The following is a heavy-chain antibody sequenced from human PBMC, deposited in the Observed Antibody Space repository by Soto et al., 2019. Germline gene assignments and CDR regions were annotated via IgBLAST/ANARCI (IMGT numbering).Heavy chain of an antibody. Sequence: GGSLRLSCAASGFTFSSSWMHWVRQAPGKGLVWVSRVSGDGSSTNYADSVKGRFTISRDNAKNTLYLQMNSLRAEDTAVYYCAKDGCSGGSCYYYVHAFDIWGQGTMVTVSS. CDR1: GFTFSSSW. D-gene: IGHD2-15*01. V-gene: IGHV3-74*01. CDR3: AKDGCSGGSCYYYVHAFDI. CDR2: VSGDGSST. J-gene: IGHJ3*02.